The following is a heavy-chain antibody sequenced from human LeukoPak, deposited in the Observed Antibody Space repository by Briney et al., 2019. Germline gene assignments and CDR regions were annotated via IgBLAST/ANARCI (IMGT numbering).Heavy chain of an antibody. V-gene: IGHV4-61*05. CDR2: IYYSGST. J-gene: IGHJ6*02. CDR1: GGSISSSSYY. Sequence: SETLSLTCTVSGGSISSSSYYWSWIRQPPGKGLEWIGYIYYSGSTNYNPSLKSRVTISVDTSKNQFSLKLSSVTAADTAVYYCARSPYYYGMDVWGQGTTVTVSS. CDR3: ARSPYYYGMDV.